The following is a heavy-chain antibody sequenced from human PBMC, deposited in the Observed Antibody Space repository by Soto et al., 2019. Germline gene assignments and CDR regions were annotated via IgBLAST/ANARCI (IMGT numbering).Heavy chain of an antibody. V-gene: IGHV6-1*01. CDR1: GDSVSSNGSA. CDR3: ARDPPVFNSAFDF. Sequence: SQTLSLTCAISGDSVSSNGSAWNWIRQSPSRGLEWLGRTYYRSRWYSDYAPSVKSRITVNPDTYQNQFSLQLNSVTPEDTAIYYCARDPPVFNSAFDFWGQGTLVTVSS. J-gene: IGHJ4*02. CDR2: TYYRSRWYS. D-gene: IGHD4-4*01.